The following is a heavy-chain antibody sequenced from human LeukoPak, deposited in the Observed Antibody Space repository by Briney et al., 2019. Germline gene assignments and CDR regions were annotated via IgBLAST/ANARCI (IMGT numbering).Heavy chain of an antibody. V-gene: IGHV1-2*02. Sequence: ASVKVSCKASGYTFTGYYMHWVRQAPGQGLEWMGWINPNSGGTNYAQKFQGRVTMTRDTSISTAYMELSRLRSDDTAVYYCARARAITMVRGVISPGYWGQGTLVTVSS. D-gene: IGHD3-10*01. CDR3: ARARAITMVRGVISPGY. CDR2: INPNSGGT. J-gene: IGHJ4*02. CDR1: GYTFTGYY.